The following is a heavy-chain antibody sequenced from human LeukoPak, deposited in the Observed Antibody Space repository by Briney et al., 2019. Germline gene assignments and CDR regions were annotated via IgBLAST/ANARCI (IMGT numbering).Heavy chain of an antibody. CDR2: MNPNSGNT. J-gene: IGHJ4*02. D-gene: IGHD3-3*01. CDR1: GYTFTSYD. CDR3: ARGPITIFGVVTADFDY. Sequence: ASVKVSCKASGYTFTSYDINWVRQATGQGLEWMGWMNPNSGNTGYAQKFQGRVTITRNTSISTAYMELSSLRSEDTAVYYCARGPITIFGVVTADFDYWGQGTLVTVSS. V-gene: IGHV1-8*03.